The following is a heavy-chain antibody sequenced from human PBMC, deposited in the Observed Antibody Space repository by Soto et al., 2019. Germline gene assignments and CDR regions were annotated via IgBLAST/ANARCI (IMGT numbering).Heavy chain of an antibody. CDR1: GGSISSYY. J-gene: IGHJ5*02. V-gene: IGHV4-59*01. CDR3: ARGVYRTLAGFDP. Sequence: QVQVQESGPGLVKPSETLSLTCTVSGGSISSYYWNWIRQSPGKGLEWIGNIYDSGTTNYNLSLKSRVTISIDKSNNHLSLRLNSVTAADTAVYYCARGVYRTLAGFDPWGHGTLGTVSS. CDR2: IYDSGTT. D-gene: IGHD6-13*01.